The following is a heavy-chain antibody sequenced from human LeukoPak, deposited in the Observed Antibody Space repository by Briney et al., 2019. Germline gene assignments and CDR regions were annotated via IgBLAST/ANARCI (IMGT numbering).Heavy chain of an antibody. CDR1: GYSISSGYY. CDR2: IYHSGST. CDR3: ASRLAGYNYDFDY. D-gene: IGHD1-20*01. V-gene: IGHV4-38-2*02. J-gene: IGHJ4*02. Sequence: SETLSLTCTVSGYSISSGYYWGWIRQPPGKGLEWIGSIYHSGSTYYNPSLKSRVTISVDTSKNQFSLKLSSVTAADTAVYYCASRLAGYNYDFDYWGQGTLVTVSS.